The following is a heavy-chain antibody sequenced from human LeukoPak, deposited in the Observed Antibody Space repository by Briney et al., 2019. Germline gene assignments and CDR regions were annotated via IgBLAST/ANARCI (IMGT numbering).Heavy chain of an antibody. CDR1: GFTVSSNY. J-gene: IGHJ4*02. Sequence: PGGSLRLSCAASGFTVSSNYMNWLRQAPGKGLEGVSRINSDGCSTPYADSVKGRFTISRDNAKNTLYLQMNSLRAGDTGVYFCARVFSGSYFYFDNCGEGTLVTVSS. CDR3: ARVFSGSYFYFDN. D-gene: IGHD6-19*01. V-gene: IGHV3-74*01. CDR2: INSDGCST.